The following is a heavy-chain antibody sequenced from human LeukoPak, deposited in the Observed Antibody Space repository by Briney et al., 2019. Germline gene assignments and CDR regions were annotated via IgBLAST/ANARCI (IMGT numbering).Heavy chain of an antibody. CDR1: GFTFGSYA. CDR2: ISYDGSNK. CDR3: ARDLEDSGYGLAFDI. J-gene: IGHJ3*02. Sequence: GGSLRLSCAASGFTFGSYAMHWVRQAPGKGLEWVAVISYDGSNKYYADSVKGRFTISRDNSKNTLYLQMNSLRAEDTAVYYCARDLEDSGYGLAFDIWGQGTMVTVSS. D-gene: IGHD5-12*01. V-gene: IGHV3-30-3*01.